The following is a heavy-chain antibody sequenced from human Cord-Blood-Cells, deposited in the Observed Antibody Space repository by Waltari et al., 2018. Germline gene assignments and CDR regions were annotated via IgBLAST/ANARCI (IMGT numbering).Heavy chain of an antibody. Sequence: QVQLVQSGAEVKKPGASVKVSCKVSGYTLTELSMHWVRQAPGKGLEWMGGLDPEEGETIYAQKFQGRVTMTEDTSTDTAYMELSSLRSEDTAVYYCATAYRVGAATGFDYWGQGTLVTVSS. J-gene: IGHJ4*02. CDR2: LDPEEGET. V-gene: IGHV1-24*01. D-gene: IGHD1-26*01. CDR1: GYTLTELS. CDR3: ATAYRVGAATGFDY.